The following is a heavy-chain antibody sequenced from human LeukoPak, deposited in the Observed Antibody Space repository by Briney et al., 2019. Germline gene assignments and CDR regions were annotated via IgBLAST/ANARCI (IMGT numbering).Heavy chain of an antibody. CDR1: GFTFDDYA. CDR2: IRWNGGII. D-gene: IGHD4-23*01. CDR3: AKEGRYGNSFDY. J-gene: IGHJ4*02. V-gene: IGHV3-9*03. Sequence: GRSLRLSCGASGFTFDDYAMHWVRQAPGKGLEWVSGIRWNGGIIGYADSVKGRFTISRDNAKNSLYLQMNSLRAEDMALYYRAKEGRYGNSFDYWGQGTLVTVSS.